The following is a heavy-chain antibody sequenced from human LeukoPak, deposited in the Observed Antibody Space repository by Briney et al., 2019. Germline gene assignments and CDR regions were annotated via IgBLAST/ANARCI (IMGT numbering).Heavy chain of an antibody. CDR2: IYHSGST. D-gene: IGHD2-2*01. V-gene: IGHV4-30-2*01. Sequence: SQTLSLTCAVSGGSISSGGYSWSWIRQPPGKGLEWIGYIYHSGSTYYNPSLKSRVTISVDRSKNQFSLKLSSVTAADTAVYYCARDSGRCSSTSCYRWFDPWGQGTLVTVSS. CDR1: GGSISSGGYS. J-gene: IGHJ5*02. CDR3: ARDSGRCSSTSCYRWFDP.